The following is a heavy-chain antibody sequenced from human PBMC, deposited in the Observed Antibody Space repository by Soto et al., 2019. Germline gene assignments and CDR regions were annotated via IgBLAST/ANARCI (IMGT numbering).Heavy chain of an antibody. CDR2: ISGSGGST. Sequence: GGSLRLSCAASGFTFSSYAMSWVRQAPGKGLEWASAISGSGGSTYYADSVKGRFTISRDNSKNTLYLQMNSLRAEDTAVYYCAKHRTYSSSWSKLYYYYGMDVWGQGTTVTVSS. J-gene: IGHJ6*02. V-gene: IGHV3-23*01. CDR1: GFTFSSYA. D-gene: IGHD6-13*01. CDR3: AKHRTYSSSWSKLYYYYGMDV.